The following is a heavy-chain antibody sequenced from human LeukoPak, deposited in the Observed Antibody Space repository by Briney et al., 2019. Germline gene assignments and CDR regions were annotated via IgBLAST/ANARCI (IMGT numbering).Heavy chain of an antibody. CDR2: IYSGGST. CDR1: GFTVSSNY. V-gene: IGHV3-53*01. Sequence: GGSLRLSCAASGFTVSSNYMSWVRQAPGKWLEWVSVIYSGGSTYYADSVKGRLTISRDNSKNTLYHQMNSLRAEDTAVYYCARQSYLSIAAEIYYYYYYMDVWGKGTTVTVSS. CDR3: ARQSYLSIAAEIYYYYYYMDV. J-gene: IGHJ6*03. D-gene: IGHD6-13*01.